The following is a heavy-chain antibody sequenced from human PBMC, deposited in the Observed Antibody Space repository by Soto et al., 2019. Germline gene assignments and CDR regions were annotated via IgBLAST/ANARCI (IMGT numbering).Heavy chain of an antibody. CDR1: GGSISSGDYY. V-gene: IGHV4-30-4*01. Sequence: SETLSLTCTVSGGSISSGDYYWSWIRQPPGKGLEWIGYIYYSGSTYYNPSLKSRVTISVDTSKNQFSLKLSSVTAADTAVYYCASYCSGGSCYPRRNWFDPWGQGTLVTVSS. J-gene: IGHJ5*02. CDR2: IYYSGST. CDR3: ASYCSGGSCYPRRNWFDP. D-gene: IGHD2-15*01.